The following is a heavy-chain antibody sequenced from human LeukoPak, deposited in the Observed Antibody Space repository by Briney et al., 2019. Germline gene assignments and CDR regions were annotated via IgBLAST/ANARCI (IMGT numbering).Heavy chain of an antibody. CDR1: GFTFSTYS. CDR3: ARDKDWLLYDY. Sequence: PGGSLRLSCAASGFTFSTYSMHWVRQPPGEGLVWVSHIKPDGSDTTYADSVKGRSTISRDNAKNTLYPQMNTLRAEDTAVYYCARDKDWLLYDYWGQGTLVTVSS. V-gene: IGHV3-74*01. J-gene: IGHJ4*02. D-gene: IGHD3/OR15-3a*01. CDR2: IKPDGSDT.